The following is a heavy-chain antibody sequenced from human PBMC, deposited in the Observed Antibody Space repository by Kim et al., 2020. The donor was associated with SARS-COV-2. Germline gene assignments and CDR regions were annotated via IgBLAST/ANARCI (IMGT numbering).Heavy chain of an antibody. D-gene: IGHD2-2*02. Sequence: GITNYSPSLGSRVTVLVDTSKNQFSLRLRSVTAADTAVYYCTRGYMASFDFWGQGIPVTVSS. CDR3: TRGYMASFDF. J-gene: IGHJ5*01. V-gene: IGHV4-34*01. CDR2: GIT.